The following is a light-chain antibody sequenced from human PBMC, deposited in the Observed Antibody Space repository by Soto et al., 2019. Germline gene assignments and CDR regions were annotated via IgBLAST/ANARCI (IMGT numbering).Light chain of an antibody. Sequence: DIQMTQSPSSLSASVGDRVTITCRASQNISIYLNWYQQKPGNAPNLLIYAASSLQSGVPSRFSGSRSGTDFTLTFSSLQPEDFATYYCHQSYNTPWTFGQGTKVEIK. J-gene: IGKJ1*01. CDR2: AAS. CDR3: HQSYNTPWT. V-gene: IGKV1-39*01. CDR1: QNISIY.